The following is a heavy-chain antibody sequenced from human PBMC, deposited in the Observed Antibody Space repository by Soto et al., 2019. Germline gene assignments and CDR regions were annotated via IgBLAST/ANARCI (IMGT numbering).Heavy chain of an antibody. V-gene: IGHV3-15*01. CDR2: IKSKTDGGTT. Sequence: GGSLRLSCAASGFTFSNAWMSWVRQAPGKGLEWVGRIKSKTDGGTTDYAAPVKGRFTISRDDSKNTLYLQMNSLKTEDTAVYYCTTRGGPTYYYGSGSYPYWGQGTLVTVSS. J-gene: IGHJ4*02. D-gene: IGHD3-10*01. CDR1: GFTFSNAW. CDR3: TTRGGPTYYYGSGSYPY.